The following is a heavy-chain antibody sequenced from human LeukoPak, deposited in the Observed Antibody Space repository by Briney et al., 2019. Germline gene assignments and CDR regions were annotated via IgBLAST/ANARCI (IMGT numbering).Heavy chain of an antibody. CDR2: IYYSGST. CDR3: ARRAAPFDY. J-gene: IGHJ4*02. Sequence: PSETLSLTCTVSGYSISSGYYWGWIRQPPGKGLEWIGYIYYSGSTNYNPSLKSRVTISVDTSKNQFSLKLSSVTAADTAVYYCARRAAPFDYWGQGTLVTVSS. V-gene: IGHV4-38-2*02. CDR1: GYSISSGYY. D-gene: IGHD6-13*01.